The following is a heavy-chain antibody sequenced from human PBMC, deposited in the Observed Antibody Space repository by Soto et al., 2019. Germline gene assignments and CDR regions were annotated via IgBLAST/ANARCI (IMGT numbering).Heavy chain of an antibody. CDR1: GYTFTSYG. CDR2: ISAYNGNT. Sequence: ASVKVSCKASGYTFTSYGISWVRQDPGQGLEWMGWISAYNGNTNYAPTRKGRVTMTTDTSTSTAYMELRSLSSDDTAVYYCARVDLSVAGTPHYYYGMDVWGQGTTVTVSS. V-gene: IGHV1-18*01. D-gene: IGHD6-19*01. CDR3: ARVDLSVAGTPHYYYGMDV. J-gene: IGHJ6*02.